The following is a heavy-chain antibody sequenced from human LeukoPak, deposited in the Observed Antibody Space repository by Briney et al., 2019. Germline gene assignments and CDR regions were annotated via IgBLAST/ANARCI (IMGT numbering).Heavy chain of an antibody. CDR1: GFTFNGYA. CDR2: ISWNSGSI. V-gene: IGHV3-9*01. CDR3: AKDRAYCTNGVCHYYYYYGMDV. Sequence: HPGGSLRLSCAASGFTFNGYAMHWVRQAPGKGLEWVSGISWNSGSIGYADSVKGRFTISRDNAKNSLYLQMNSLRAEDTALDYCAKDRAYCTNGVCHYYYYYGMDVWGQGTTVTVSS. J-gene: IGHJ6*02. D-gene: IGHD2-8*01.